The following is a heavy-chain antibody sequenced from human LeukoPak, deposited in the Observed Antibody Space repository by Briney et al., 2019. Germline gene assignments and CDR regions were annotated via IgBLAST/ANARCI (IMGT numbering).Heavy chain of an antibody. V-gene: IGHV6-1*01. CDR1: GDSFSSNSVT. CDR2: TYYRSTWYN. CDR3: ARRLTQYDCFDP. Sequence: SQTLSLTCAISGDSFSSNSVTWNWIRQSPSRGLEWLGRTYYRSTWYNDYAVSVRGRITVNPDTSKNQFSLHLNSVTPEDAAVYYCARRLTQYDCFDPWGQGILVTVSS. J-gene: IGHJ5*02. D-gene: IGHD2-2*01.